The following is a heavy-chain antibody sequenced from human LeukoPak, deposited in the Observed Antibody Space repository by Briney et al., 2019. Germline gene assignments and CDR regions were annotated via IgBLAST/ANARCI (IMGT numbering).Heavy chain of an antibody. Sequence: SETLSLTCTVSGGSISSYYWSWIRQPPGKGLEWIGEINHSGSTNYNPSLKSRVTISVDTSKNQFSLKLSSVTAADTAVYYCARLVVGALDYWGQGTLVTVSS. D-gene: IGHD1-26*01. CDR2: INHSGST. V-gene: IGHV4-34*01. CDR1: GGSISSYY. CDR3: ARLVVGALDY. J-gene: IGHJ4*02.